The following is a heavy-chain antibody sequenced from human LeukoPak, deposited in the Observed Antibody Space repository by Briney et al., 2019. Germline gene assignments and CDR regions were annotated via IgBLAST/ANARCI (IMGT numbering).Heavy chain of an antibody. J-gene: IGHJ4*02. Sequence: GGSLRLSCAASGFSFSSYSMNWVRQAPGKGLEWVSSISSSSSYIYYADSVKGRFTISRDNAKNSLFLQMNSLRAEDTAVYFCARGQYFSTTYYFDYWGQGTLVTVSS. V-gene: IGHV3-21*04. CDR3: ARGQYFSTTYYFDY. D-gene: IGHD2/OR15-2a*01. CDR2: ISSSSSYI. CDR1: GFSFSSYS.